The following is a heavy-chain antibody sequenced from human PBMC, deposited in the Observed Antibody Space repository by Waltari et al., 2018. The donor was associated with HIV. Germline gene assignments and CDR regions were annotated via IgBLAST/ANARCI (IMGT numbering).Heavy chain of an antibody. CDR3: ARAGWYCSGGSCYHYFDY. CDR1: GGSFSGYY. D-gene: IGHD2-15*01. Sequence: QVQLQQWGAGLLKPSETLSLTCAVYGGSFSGYYCSWIRQPPGKGLEWIGELKHSGSTNYNPSLKSRVTISVDTSKNQFSLKLSSVTAADTAVYYCARAGWYCSGGSCYHYFDYWGQGTLVTVSS. V-gene: IGHV4-34*01. CDR2: LKHSGST. J-gene: IGHJ4*02.